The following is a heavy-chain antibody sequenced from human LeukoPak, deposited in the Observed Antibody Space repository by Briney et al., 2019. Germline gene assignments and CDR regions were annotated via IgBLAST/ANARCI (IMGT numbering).Heavy chain of an antibody. Sequence: PGGSLRLSCAASGFTFSSYWMHWVRQDPGKGLVWVSRISTDGSSTNYADSVKGRFTISRDNAKNTLYLQLNSLRAEDTAVYYCARGLSSIVGAPPDYWGQGTLVTVSS. V-gene: IGHV3-74*01. CDR1: GFTFSSYW. J-gene: IGHJ4*02. CDR2: ISTDGSST. CDR3: ARGLSSIVGAPPDY. D-gene: IGHD1-26*01.